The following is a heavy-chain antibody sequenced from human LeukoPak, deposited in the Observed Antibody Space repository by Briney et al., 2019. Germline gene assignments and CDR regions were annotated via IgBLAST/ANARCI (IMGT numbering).Heavy chain of an antibody. CDR2: ISSSSSYI. Sequence: PGGSLRLSCAASGFTFSSYSMNWVRQAPGKGLEWVSSISSSSSYIYYADSVKGRFTISRDNAKNSLYLQMNSLRAEDTAVYYCAGRLMVYAIGPFDYWGQGTLVTVPS. V-gene: IGHV3-21*01. CDR1: GFTFSSYS. J-gene: IGHJ4*02. D-gene: IGHD2-8*01. CDR3: AGRLMVYAIGPFDY.